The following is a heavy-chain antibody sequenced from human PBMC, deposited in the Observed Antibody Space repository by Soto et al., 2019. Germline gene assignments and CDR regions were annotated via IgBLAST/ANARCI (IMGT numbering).Heavy chain of an antibody. Sequence: QVQLQQWGAGLLKPSATLSLTCAVYGGSFNGYSCSWIRQAPGKGLEWIGEINQSGSTNYKPSLKSRLTISVDTSKSQFSLKLSSVTAADTAVYYCAIPMYYHDAIGSYPPALGYWGQGTLVTVSS. CDR1: GGSFNGYS. CDR3: AIPMYYHDAIGSYPPALGY. J-gene: IGHJ4*02. D-gene: IGHD3-22*01. CDR2: INQSGST. V-gene: IGHV4-34*01.